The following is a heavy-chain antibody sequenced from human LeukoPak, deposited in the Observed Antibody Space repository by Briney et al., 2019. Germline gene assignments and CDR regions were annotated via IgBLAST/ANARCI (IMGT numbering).Heavy chain of an antibody. CDR3: ARDGVWHDAFDI. CDR2: INPNSGGT. CDR1: GYTFTDYY. D-gene: IGHD6-13*01. J-gene: IGHJ3*02. V-gene: IGHV1-2*02. Sequence: ASVKVSCKASGYTFTDYYMHWVRQAPGQGLEWTGWINPNSGGTNYAQKFQGRVTMTRDTSISTAYMELSRLRSDDTAVYYCARDGVWHDAFDIWGQGTMVTVSS.